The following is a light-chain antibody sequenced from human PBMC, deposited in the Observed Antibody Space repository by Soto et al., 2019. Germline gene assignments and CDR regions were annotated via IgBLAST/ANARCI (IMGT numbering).Light chain of an antibody. Sequence: QSVLTQPPSVSAAPGQKVSISCSGSSSNIGNNYVSWYRQFPGKAPKLLIYHDNQRPSGISDRISGSKSGTSATLGITGLQTGDEADYYCATWDSSLSAEAFGGGTKVTVL. J-gene: IGLJ2*01. CDR3: ATWDSSLSAEA. V-gene: IGLV1-51*01. CDR1: SSNIGNNY. CDR2: HDN.